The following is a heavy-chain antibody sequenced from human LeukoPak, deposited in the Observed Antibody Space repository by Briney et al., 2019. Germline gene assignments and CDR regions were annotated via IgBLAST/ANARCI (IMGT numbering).Heavy chain of an antibody. CDR3: ARDGYCSSTSCYTGFDY. CDR1: GYTFTSYY. CDR2: TNPSGGST. J-gene: IGHJ4*02. Sequence: ASVKVSCKASGYTFTSYYMHWVRQAPGQGLEWMGITNPSGGSTSYAQKFQGRVTMTRDTSTSTVYMELSSLRSEDTAVYYCARDGYCSSTSCYTGFDYWGQGTLVTVSS. V-gene: IGHV1-46*01. D-gene: IGHD2-2*02.